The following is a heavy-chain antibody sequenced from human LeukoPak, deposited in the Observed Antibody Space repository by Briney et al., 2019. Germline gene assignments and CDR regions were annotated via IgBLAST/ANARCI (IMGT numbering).Heavy chain of an antibody. D-gene: IGHD4-17*01. CDR3: ARTVGDYAAFDI. Sequence: SETLSLTCTVSGGSISSYYWSWIRQPPGKGLEWIGYIYYSGSTNYNPSLKSRVTISVDTSKNQFSLKLSSVTAADTAVYYCARTVGDYAAFDIWGQGIMVTVSS. CDR2: IYYSGST. J-gene: IGHJ3*02. V-gene: IGHV4-59*01. CDR1: GGSISSYY.